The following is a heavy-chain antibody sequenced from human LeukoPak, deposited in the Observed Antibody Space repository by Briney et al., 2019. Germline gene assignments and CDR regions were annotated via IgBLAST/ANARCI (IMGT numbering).Heavy chain of an antibody. CDR3: ARGRGQQNDY. Sequence: PGGSLRLSCAASGFTFSRYWMSWVRQAPGRGLEWVANIKHDGSQKYYVDSVKGRITISRDNAKNSLYLQMTSLRAEDTAVYYCARGRGQQNDYWGQGTLVTVSS. D-gene: IGHD6-13*01. CDR2: IKHDGSQK. V-gene: IGHV3-7*05. CDR1: GFTFSRYW. J-gene: IGHJ4*02.